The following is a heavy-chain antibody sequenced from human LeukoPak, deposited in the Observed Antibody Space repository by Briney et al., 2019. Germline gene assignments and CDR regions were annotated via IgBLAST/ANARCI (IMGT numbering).Heavy chain of an antibody. CDR3: ATYRQELLPFES. J-gene: IGHJ4*02. D-gene: IGHD5-18*01. CDR2: IFPSGGEI. CDR1: GFTFSTLA. Sequence: GGSLRLSCAASGFTFSTLAMIWVRQPPGKGLEWVSSIFPSGGEIHYADSVRGRFTISRDNSKSTLSLQMNSLRAEDTAIYYCATYRQELLPFESWGQGTLVTVSS. V-gene: IGHV3-23*01.